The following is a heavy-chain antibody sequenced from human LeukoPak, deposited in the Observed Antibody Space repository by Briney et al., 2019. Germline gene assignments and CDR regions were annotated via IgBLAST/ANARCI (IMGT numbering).Heavy chain of an antibody. V-gene: IGHV3-7*01. CDR2: IKHDGSET. CDR1: GFTFSNYW. J-gene: IGHJ4*02. Sequence: PGGPLRLSCVASGFTFSNYWMNWVRQAPGKGLEWVANIKHDGSETYYEDSVKGRFTISRDNAKNSLFLQMNSLRVEDTAVYYCARAGNWGQGTLVTVSS. CDR3: ARAGN.